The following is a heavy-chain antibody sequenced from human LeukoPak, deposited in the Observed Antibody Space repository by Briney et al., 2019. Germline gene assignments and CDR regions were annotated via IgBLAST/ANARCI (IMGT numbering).Heavy chain of an antibody. Sequence: ASVKVSCKASGYTFTVYYMHWVRQAPGQGLEWMGWINPNSGGTNYAQKFQGRVTMTRDTSISTAYMELSRLRSDDTAVYYCSRDGYCRGGSCYSIDYWGQGTLVTVSS. CDR1: GYTFTVYY. CDR2: INPNSGGT. CDR3: SRDGYCRGGSCYSIDY. D-gene: IGHD2-15*01. V-gene: IGHV1-2*02. J-gene: IGHJ4*02.